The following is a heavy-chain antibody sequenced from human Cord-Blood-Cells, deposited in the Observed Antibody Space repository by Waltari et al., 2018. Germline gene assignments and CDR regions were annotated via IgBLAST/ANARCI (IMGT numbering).Heavy chain of an antibody. CDR3: ARSIYDYNYYYGMDV. CDR2: IYHSGST. V-gene: IGHV4-30-2*01. D-gene: IGHD5-12*01. Sequence: QLQLQESGSGLVKPSQTLSLPCAVPGGSISSGGYSWSWIRQPPGKGLEWIGYIYHSGSTYYNPSLKSRVTISVDRSKNQFSLKLSSVTAADTAVYYCARSIYDYNYYYGMDVWGQGTTVTVSS. CDR1: GGSISSGGYS. J-gene: IGHJ6*02.